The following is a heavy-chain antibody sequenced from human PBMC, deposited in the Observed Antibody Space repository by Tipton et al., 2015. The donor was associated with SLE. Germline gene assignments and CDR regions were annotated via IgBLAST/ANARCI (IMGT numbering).Heavy chain of an antibody. CDR3: ARDRPRFAAMVNAPYWYFDL. D-gene: IGHD5-18*01. J-gene: IGHJ2*01. CDR1: GAYIRTGVYY. Sequence: TLSLTCSVSGAYIRTGVYYWAWIRQPAGKSLEWVGRIYTTGSTNYNPSLKSRVTISVDTSKNQFSLVLNSVTAADTAVYYCARDRPRFAAMVNAPYWYFDLWGRGTLVTVSS. CDR2: IYTTGST. V-gene: IGHV4-61*02.